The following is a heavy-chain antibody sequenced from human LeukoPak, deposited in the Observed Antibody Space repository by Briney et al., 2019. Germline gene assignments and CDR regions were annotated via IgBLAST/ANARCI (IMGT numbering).Heavy chain of an antibody. Sequence: SETLSLTCTVSRGSISSRSDYWWAWIRQPPGKGLEYIGSVYYNGNTYYNWSLKSRLTISVDASKDQFSLNLASVTAADTAVYHCARQRASGTWAFDYWGQGTLLTVSS. CDR3: ARQRASGTWAFDY. CDR1: RGSISSRSDY. D-gene: IGHD3-3*01. J-gene: IGHJ4*02. V-gene: IGHV4-39*01. CDR2: VYYNGNT.